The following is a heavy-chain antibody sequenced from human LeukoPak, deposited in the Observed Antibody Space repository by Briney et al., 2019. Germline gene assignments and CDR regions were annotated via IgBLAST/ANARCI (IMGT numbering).Heavy chain of an antibody. D-gene: IGHD3-10*01. CDR2: ITTSSTYI. V-gene: IGHV3-21*01. CDR1: GFTFSSYT. J-gene: IGHJ4*02. CDR3: ARGEGYYASGSYYIDY. Sequence: PGGSLRLSCAASGFTFSSYTMNWVRQAPGKGLEWVSSITTSSTYIYYADSVRGQFTISRDNAKNSLYLRMSSLRVEDTAVYYCARGEGYYASGSYYIDYWGQGTLVTVSS.